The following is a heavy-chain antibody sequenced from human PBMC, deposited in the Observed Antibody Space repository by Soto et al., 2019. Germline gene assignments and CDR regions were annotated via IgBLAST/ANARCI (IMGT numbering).Heavy chain of an antibody. V-gene: IGHV4-59*08. CDR2: IYYSGST. Sequence: PSETLSLTCTVSGGSISSYYWSWIRQPPGKGLEWIGYIYYSGSTNYNPSLKSRVTISVDTSKNQFSLKLSSVTAAGTAVYYCARHNLIAVAGPRRAFDSWGQGTMVTVSS. CDR3: ARHNLIAVAGPRRAFDS. D-gene: IGHD6-19*01. CDR1: GGSISSYY. J-gene: IGHJ3*02.